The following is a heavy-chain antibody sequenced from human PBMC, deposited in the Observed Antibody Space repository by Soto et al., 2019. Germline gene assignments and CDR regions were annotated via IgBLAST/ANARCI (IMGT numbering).Heavy chain of an antibody. CDR1: GGTLNNYA. V-gene: IGHV1-69*01. J-gene: IGHJ4*02. CDR3: ALGDSSDTGDGY. CDR2: IIPIVGTA. D-gene: IGHD3-16*01. Sequence: QVQLVQSGAEVKKPGSSVKVSCKASGGTLNNYAISWVRQAPGQGLEWIGGIIPIVGTADYAQKFQGRVSITVDESSSTTYMEVSSLRSEDTAVYYCALGDSSDTGDGYWGQGTLVTVSS.